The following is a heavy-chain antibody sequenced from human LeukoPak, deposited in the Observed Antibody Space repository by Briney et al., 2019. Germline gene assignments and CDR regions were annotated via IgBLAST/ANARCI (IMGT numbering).Heavy chain of an antibody. CDR1: GGSISSYY. CDR2: IYYSGST. CDR3: ARAVAGSGYFDY. D-gene: IGHD6-19*01. Sequence: SETLSLTCTVSGGSISSYYWSWIRQPPGKGLEWIGYIYYSGSTNYNPSPKSRVTISVDTSKNQFSLKLSSVTAADTAVYYCARAVAGSGYFDYWGQGTLVTVSS. V-gene: IGHV4-59*01. J-gene: IGHJ4*02.